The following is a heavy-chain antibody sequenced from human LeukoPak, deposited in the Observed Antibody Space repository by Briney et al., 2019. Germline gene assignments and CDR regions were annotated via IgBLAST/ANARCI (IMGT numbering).Heavy chain of an antibody. CDR2: IIPIFGTA. CDR1: GGTFSSYA. D-gene: IGHD1-26*01. Sequence: SVKVSCKASGGTFSSYAISWVRQAPGQGLEWMGGIIPIFGTANYAQKFQGRVTITADESTSTAYMELSSLRSEDTAVYYCAREWEHPGWFDYWGQGTLVTVSS. V-gene: IGHV1-69*01. J-gene: IGHJ4*02. CDR3: AREWEHPGWFDY.